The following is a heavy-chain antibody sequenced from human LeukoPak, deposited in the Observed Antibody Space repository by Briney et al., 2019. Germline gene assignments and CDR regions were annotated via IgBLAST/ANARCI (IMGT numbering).Heavy chain of an antibody. D-gene: IGHD1-26*01. J-gene: IGHJ3*02. CDR3: ARHEKGGSYFHYFNAFDI. CDR2: IYHSGST. Sequence: SETLSLTCAVSGYSISSGYYWGWIRQPPGQGLEWIGSIYHSGSTYYNPSLKSRVTISVDTSKNQFSLKLSSVTAADTAVYYCARHEKGGSYFHYFNAFDIWGQGTMVTVSS. CDR1: GYSISSGYY. V-gene: IGHV4-38-2*01.